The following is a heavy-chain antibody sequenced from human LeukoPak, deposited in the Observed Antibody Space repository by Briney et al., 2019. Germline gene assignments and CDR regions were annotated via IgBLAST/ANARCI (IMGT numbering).Heavy chain of an antibody. V-gene: IGHV4-59*08. J-gene: IGHJ4*02. Sequence: PSETLSLTCSVSSCSIITYYWSWIRQSPGKGLEWIGYIYHNGDTNYNPSFKSRVTISVDTSKNQFSLRLMSVTAADTAIYYCARHSYTPFDYWGQGSLVTVSS. CDR1: SCSIITYY. CDR2: IYHNGDT. CDR3: ARHSYTPFDY. D-gene: IGHD2-2*02.